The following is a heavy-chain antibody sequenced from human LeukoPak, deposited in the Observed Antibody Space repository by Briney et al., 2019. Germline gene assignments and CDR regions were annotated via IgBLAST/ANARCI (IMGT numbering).Heavy chain of an antibody. V-gene: IGHV3-21*01. CDR2: ISSSSSYI. CDR1: GFTFSSYS. CDR3: TRFARDYYYGMDV. Sequence: GGSLRLSCAASGFTFSSYSMNWVRQAPGKGLEWVSSISSSSSYIYYADSVEGRFTISRDNAKNSLYLQMNSLRAEDTAVYYYTRFARDYYYGMDVWGQGTTVTVSS. J-gene: IGHJ6*02.